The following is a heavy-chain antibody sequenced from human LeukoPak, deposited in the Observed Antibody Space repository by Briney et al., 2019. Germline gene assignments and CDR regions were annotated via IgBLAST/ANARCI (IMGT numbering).Heavy chain of an antibody. Sequence: ASVKVSCKASGYTFTSYDINWVRQATGQGLEWMGWMNPNSGNTGYAQKFQGRVTITRNTSISTAYMELSSLRSEDTAVYYCARGLIYLRWFDPWGQGTLVTVSS. CDR2: MNPNSGNT. V-gene: IGHV1-8*03. D-gene: IGHD3-10*01. CDR3: ARGLIYLRWFDP. J-gene: IGHJ5*02. CDR1: GYTFTSYD.